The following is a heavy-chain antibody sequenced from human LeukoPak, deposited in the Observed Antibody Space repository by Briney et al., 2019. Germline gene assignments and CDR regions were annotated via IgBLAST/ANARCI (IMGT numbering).Heavy chain of an antibody. Sequence: GGSLRLSCAASGFTFDSFGMNWVRQAPGKGLEWVSYISGSSSTIYYADSVKGRFTISRDSAKNSLYLQMNSLRAEDTAVYYCAREAGYSYALGYWGQGTLVTVSS. J-gene: IGHJ4*02. V-gene: IGHV3-48*01. CDR3: AREAGYSYALGY. D-gene: IGHD5-18*01. CDR2: ISGSSSTI. CDR1: GFTFDSFG.